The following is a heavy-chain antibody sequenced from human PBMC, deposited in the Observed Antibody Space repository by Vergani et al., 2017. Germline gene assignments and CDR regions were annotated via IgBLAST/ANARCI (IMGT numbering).Heavy chain of an antibody. CDR1: GVSVTDNN. CDR3: AGDTHSWQRADR. Sequence: QAQLQESGPGLVKPSETLSLTCHVFGVSVTDNNCNWIRQAPGKGLGLIGSLSTTGGATHASHNPSLKSRVSISVDTSKSQFSLRLTSVTAADSAIYYCAGDTHSWQRADRWGQGLLVSVSS. D-gene: IGHD6-13*01. CDR2: LSTTGGA. J-gene: IGHJ5*02. V-gene: IGHV4-59*02.